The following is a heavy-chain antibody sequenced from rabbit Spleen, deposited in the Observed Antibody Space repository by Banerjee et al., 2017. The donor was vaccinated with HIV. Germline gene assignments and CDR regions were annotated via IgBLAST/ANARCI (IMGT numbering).Heavy chain of an antibody. D-gene: IGHD1-1*01. CDR1: GFSFSSSSY. Sequence: QEQLVEYGGDLVQPEGSLTLTCKASGFSFSSSSYMCWVRQAPGKGLEWIVCIDAGSSGFTYFATWVKGRFTCSKTSSTTVTLQMTRLTAADTATYFCARDTSSSFSSYGMDLWGPGTLVTVS. CDR3: ARDTSSSFSSYGMDL. J-gene: IGHJ6*01. CDR2: IDAGSSGFT. V-gene: IGHV1S45*01.